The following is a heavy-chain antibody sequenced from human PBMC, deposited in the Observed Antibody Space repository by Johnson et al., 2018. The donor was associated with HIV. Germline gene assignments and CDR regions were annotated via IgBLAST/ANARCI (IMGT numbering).Heavy chain of an antibody. V-gene: IGHV3-53*01. J-gene: IGHJ3*02. CDR3: ARLNREQQLVTLDAFDI. CDR2: IYSGGST. CDR1: GFTVSSNY. Sequence: VQLVESGGGLIQPGGSLRLSCAASGFTVSSNYMSWVRQAPGQGLAWVSVIYSGGSTYYADSVTGRFTISRDNSKNTLYLQMNSLRAEDTAVYYCARLNREQQLVTLDAFDIGGQGTMVTVSS. D-gene: IGHD6-13*01.